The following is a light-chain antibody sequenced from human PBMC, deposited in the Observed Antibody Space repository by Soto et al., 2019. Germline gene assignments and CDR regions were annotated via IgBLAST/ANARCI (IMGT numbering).Light chain of an antibody. J-gene: IGKJ4*01. CDR3: QQRDSWPLT. CDR1: QTVSSY. Sequence: EIVLTQSPAILSLSPGERATLSCRTNQTVSSYLAWYQHKSGQAPRLLIYSASKRATGIPARFSGSGSGTDFTLTISSLDPEDFAFYYCQQRDSWPLTFGVGTKV. CDR2: SAS. V-gene: IGKV3-11*01.